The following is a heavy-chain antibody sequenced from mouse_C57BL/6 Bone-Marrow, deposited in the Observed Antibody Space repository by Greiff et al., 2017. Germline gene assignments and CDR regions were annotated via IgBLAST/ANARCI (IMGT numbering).Heavy chain of an antibody. V-gene: IGHV1-82*01. CDR1: GYAFSSSW. CDR3: ARSSSGAWFAY. CDR2: FYPGDGDT. J-gene: IGHJ3*01. D-gene: IGHD3-2*02. Sequence: QVQLQQPGPELVKPGASVKISCKASGYAFSSSWMNWVKQRPGKGLEWIGRFYPGDGDTNYNGKFKGKATLTADKSSSTAYMQLSSLTSEDSAVYFCARSSSGAWFAYWGQGTLVTVSA.